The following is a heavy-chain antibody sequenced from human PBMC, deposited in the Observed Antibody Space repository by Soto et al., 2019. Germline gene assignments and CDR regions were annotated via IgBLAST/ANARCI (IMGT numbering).Heavy chain of an antibody. J-gene: IGHJ4*02. CDR3: AKDLRITMVRGVPGY. CDR1: GFTFSSYA. V-gene: IGHV3-23*01. Sequence: GGSLRLSCAASGFTFSSYAITWVRQAPGKGLEWVSVISGSGGSTYYADSVKGRFTISRDNSKNTLYLQMNSLRAEDTAVYYCAKDLRITMVRGVPGYWGQGTLVTVSS. CDR2: ISGSGGST. D-gene: IGHD3-10*01.